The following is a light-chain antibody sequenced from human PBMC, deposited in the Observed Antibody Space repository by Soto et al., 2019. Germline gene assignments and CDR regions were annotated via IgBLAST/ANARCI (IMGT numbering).Light chain of an antibody. V-gene: IGLV2-14*01. CDR2: EVS. J-gene: IGLJ2*01. Sequence: QSALTQPASVSESPGQSITISCTGTSSDVGGYNYVSWYQQHPGKAPKLMIYEVSNRPSGVSNRFSGSKSGNTAYLTISGLQAEDEADYYCSSYTSSSTLVVFGGGTQVTVL. CDR3: SSYTSSSTLVV. CDR1: SSDVGGYNY.